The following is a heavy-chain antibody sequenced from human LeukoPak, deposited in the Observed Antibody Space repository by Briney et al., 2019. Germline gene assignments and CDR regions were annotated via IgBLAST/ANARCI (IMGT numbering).Heavy chain of an antibody. V-gene: IGHV4-61*05. Sequence: SETLSLTCTVSGGSIDSGDYYWGWIRQPPGKGLEWIGYIYTSGSTNYNPSLKSRVTISVDTSKNQFSLKLSSVTAADTAVYYCARHRRGIAAAGNWFDPWGQGTLVTVSS. J-gene: IGHJ5*02. CDR1: GGSIDSGDYY. CDR2: IYTSGST. CDR3: ARHRRGIAAAGNWFDP. D-gene: IGHD6-13*01.